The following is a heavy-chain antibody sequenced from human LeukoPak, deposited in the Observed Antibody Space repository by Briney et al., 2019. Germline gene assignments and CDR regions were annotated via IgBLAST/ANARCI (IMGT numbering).Heavy chain of an antibody. CDR3: ASNTINWFDP. J-gene: IGHJ5*02. CDR1: GYTFTDFY. D-gene: IGHD5-24*01. CDR2: INPNSGGT. V-gene: IGHV1-2*02. Sequence: ASVKLSFKASGYTFTDFYMHWVRQAPGQGLEWMGWINPNSGGTNYAQKFQGRVSMTRDTSISTAYMELSRLRSDDRAVYYCASNTINWFDPWGQGVLVTVSS.